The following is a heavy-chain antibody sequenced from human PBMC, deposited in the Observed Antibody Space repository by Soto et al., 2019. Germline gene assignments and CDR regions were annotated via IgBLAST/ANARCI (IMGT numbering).Heavy chain of an antibody. J-gene: IGHJ3*02. V-gene: IGHV1-8*01. D-gene: IGHD2-15*01. CDR1: GYTFTSYD. CDR2: MNPNSGNT. Sequence: VASVKVSCKASGYTFTSYDINWVRQATGQGLEWMGWMNPNSGNTGYAQKFQGRVTMTRNTSISTAYMELSSLRSEDTAVYYCARLTETRLYCSGGSCYFLVDDAFDIWGQGTMVT. CDR3: ARLTETRLYCSGGSCYFLVDDAFDI.